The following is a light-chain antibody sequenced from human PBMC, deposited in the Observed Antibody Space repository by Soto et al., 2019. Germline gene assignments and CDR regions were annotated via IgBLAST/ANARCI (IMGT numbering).Light chain of an antibody. V-gene: IGKV1-5*01. Sequence: DIQMTQSPSTLSASVGDTVTITCRATQSFSRFLAWFQQKPGRAPNLLIFDASTLQSGVPSRFSGSESGTEFTLTISSLQPDDFATYYCLQYNDYPGTFGQGPKVEIK. CDR1: QSFSRF. CDR3: LQYNDYPGT. CDR2: DAS. J-gene: IGKJ1*01.